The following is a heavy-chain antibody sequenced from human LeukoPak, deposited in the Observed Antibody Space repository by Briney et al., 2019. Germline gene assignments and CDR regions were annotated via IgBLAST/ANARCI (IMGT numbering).Heavy chain of an antibody. Sequence: ASVKVSCKASGYTFTSYAMNWVRQAPGQGLEWMGWINTNTGNPTYAQGFTGRFVFSLDTSVSTAYLQISSLKAEDTAVYYCARDYESGSYYSPDNWFDPWGQGTLVTVSS. D-gene: IGHD1-26*01. CDR3: ARDYESGSYYSPDNWFDP. CDR1: GYTFTSYA. CDR2: INTNTGNP. J-gene: IGHJ5*02. V-gene: IGHV7-4-1*02.